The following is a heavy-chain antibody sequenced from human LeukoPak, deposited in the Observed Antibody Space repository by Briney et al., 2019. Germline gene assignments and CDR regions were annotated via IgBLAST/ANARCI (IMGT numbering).Heavy chain of an antibody. V-gene: IGHV4-61*02. CDR3: ARVIPNCSSTSCYFDY. CDR1: GGSISSGSYY. J-gene: IGHJ4*02. CDR2: IYTSGST. D-gene: IGHD2-2*01. Sequence: PSETLSLTCTVSGGSISSGSYYWSWIRQPAGKGLEWIGRIYTSGSTNYNPSLKSRVTISVDTSKNQFSLKLSSVTAADTAVYYCARVIPNCSSTSCYFDYWGQGTLVTVSS.